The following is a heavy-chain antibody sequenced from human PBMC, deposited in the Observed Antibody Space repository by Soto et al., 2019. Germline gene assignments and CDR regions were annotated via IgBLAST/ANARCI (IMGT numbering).Heavy chain of an antibody. D-gene: IGHD5-12*01. CDR1: GFTFSSYA. J-gene: IGHJ4*02. V-gene: IGHV3-30-3*01. CDR3: VRDNPGYSRGADD. CDR2: ISYDGSNK. Sequence: GGSLRLSCAASGFTFSSYAMHWVRQAPGKGLEWVAVISYDGSNKYYADSVKGRFTISRDNSKNTLYLQMNSLRTEDTALYYCVRDNPGYSRGADDWGQGTLVTVS.